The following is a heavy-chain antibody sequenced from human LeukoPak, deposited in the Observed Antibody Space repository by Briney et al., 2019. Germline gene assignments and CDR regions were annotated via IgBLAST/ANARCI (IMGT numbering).Heavy chain of an antibody. J-gene: IGHJ3*02. Sequence: PGGSLRLSCAASGFTFSSYSMNWVRQAPGKGLEWVSSISSSSSYIYYADSVKGRFTISRDNAKNSLYLQMNSLRAEDTAVNYCAREAVTTDAFDIWGQGTMVTVSS. CDR1: GFTFSSYS. V-gene: IGHV3-21*01. D-gene: IGHD4-17*01. CDR2: ISSSSSYI. CDR3: AREAVTTDAFDI.